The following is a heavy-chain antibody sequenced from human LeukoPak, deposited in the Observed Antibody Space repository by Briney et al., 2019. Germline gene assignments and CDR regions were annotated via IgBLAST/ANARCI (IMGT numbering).Heavy chain of an antibody. CDR1: GGSISSYY. D-gene: IGHD3-3*01. Sequence: SETLSLTCTVSGGSISSYYRSCIWQPPGKGLEWIGYISYSGRTNYNPSLKSRVSISVDTSKNQFSLNLNSVTAADTAVYHCARDNNGYYSLDYWGQGTLVTVSS. CDR3: ARDNNGYYSLDY. V-gene: IGHV4-59*01. CDR2: ISYSGRT. J-gene: IGHJ4*02.